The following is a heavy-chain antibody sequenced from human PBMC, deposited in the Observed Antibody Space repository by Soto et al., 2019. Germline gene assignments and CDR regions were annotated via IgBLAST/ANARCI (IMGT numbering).Heavy chain of an antibody. CDR1: GFTCRSYD. CDR3: AKATATGGGAFDI. Sequence: LRLSCAASGFTCRSYDMSWVRQAPGKGLEWVSTILVGGSTHYPDSVKGRFTISRDDSKNTVFLQMNSLTAGDTAVYYCAKATATGGGAFDICGQGTMVTVSS. J-gene: IGHJ3*02. D-gene: IGHD3-9*01. CDR2: ILVGGST. V-gene: IGHV3-23*01.